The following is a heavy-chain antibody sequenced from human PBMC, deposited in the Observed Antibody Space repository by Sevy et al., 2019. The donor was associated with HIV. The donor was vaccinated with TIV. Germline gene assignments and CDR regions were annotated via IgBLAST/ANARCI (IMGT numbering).Heavy chain of an antibody. CDR3: ATSRATGWSEGTGGYFAL. V-gene: IGHV4-39*02. J-gene: IGHJ2*01. CDR2: FYSTGST. CDR1: GGSIRSSSYY. Sequence: SETLSLTCTVSGGSIRSSSYYWGWIRQPPGKGLEWIGSFYSTGSTSYNPSLRSRVTISVDTSKNLFSLKLTSVIATDTAVYYCATSRATGWSEGTGGYFALWGRGTLVTVSS. D-gene: IGHD6-19*01.